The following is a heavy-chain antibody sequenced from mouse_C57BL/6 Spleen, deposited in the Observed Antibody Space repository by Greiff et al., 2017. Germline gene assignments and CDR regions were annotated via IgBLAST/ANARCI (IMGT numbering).Heavy chain of an antibody. V-gene: IGHV2-2*01. J-gene: IGHJ3*01. Sequence: VQLVESGPGLVQPSQSLSITCTVSGFSLTSYGVHWVRQSPGKGLEWLGVIWSGGSTDYNAAFISRLSISKDNSKSQVFFKMNSLQADDTAIYYCASYSNYEGFAYWGQGTLVTVSA. D-gene: IGHD2-5*01. CDR1: GFSLTSYG. CDR3: ASYSNYEGFAY. CDR2: IWSGGST.